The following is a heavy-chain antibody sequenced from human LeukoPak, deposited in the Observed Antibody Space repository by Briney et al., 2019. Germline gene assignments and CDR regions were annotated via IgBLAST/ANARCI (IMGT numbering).Heavy chain of an antibody. CDR1: GFTFSSYG. D-gene: IGHD6-19*01. Sequence: GGSLRLPCAASGFTFSSYGMHWVRQAPGKGLEWVAFIRYDGSNKYYADSVKGRFTISRDNSKNTLYLQMNSLRAEDTAVYYCAKDMIAVAGSSFDYWGQGTLVTVSS. V-gene: IGHV3-30*02. CDR3: AKDMIAVAGSSFDY. J-gene: IGHJ4*02. CDR2: IRYDGSNK.